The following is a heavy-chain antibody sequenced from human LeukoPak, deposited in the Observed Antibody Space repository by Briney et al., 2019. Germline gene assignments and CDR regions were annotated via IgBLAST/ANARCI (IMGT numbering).Heavy chain of an antibody. V-gene: IGHV3-11*04. Sequence: GGSLRLSCAASGFTFSDYYMSWIRQAPGKGLEWVSYISSSGSTIYYADSVKGRFTISRDNAKNSLYLQMNSLRAEDTAVYYCARGPYYYYYYYMDVWGKGTTVTVSS. J-gene: IGHJ6*03. CDR1: GFTFSDYY. CDR3: ARGPYYYYYYYMDV. CDR2: ISSSGSTI.